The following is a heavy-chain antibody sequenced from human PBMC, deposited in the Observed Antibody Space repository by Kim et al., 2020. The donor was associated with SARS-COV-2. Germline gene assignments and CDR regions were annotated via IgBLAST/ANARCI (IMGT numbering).Heavy chain of an antibody. V-gene: IGHV4-31*03. CDR2: IYYSGST. Sequence: SETLSLTCTVSGGSISSGGYYWSWIRQHPGKGLEWIGYIYYSGSTYYNPSLKSRVTISVDTSKNQFSLKLSSVTAADTAVYYCARSRDGYNGYYFDYWGQGTLVTVSS. D-gene: IGHD5-12*01. J-gene: IGHJ4*02. CDR1: GGSISSGGYY. CDR3: ARSRDGYNGYYFDY.